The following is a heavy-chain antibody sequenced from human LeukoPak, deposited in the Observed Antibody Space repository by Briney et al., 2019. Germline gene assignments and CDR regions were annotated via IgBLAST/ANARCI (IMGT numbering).Heavy chain of an antibody. CDR1: GYTFTGYY. Sequence: ASVKVSCKASGYTFTGYYMHWVRQAPGQGLEWMGWINPNSGSTNYAQKFQGWVTMTRDTSISTAYMELSRLRSDDTAVYYCARTRVAATRELGYWGQGTLVTVSS. D-gene: IGHD2-15*01. CDR2: INPNSGST. J-gene: IGHJ4*02. CDR3: ARTRVAATRELGY. V-gene: IGHV1-2*04.